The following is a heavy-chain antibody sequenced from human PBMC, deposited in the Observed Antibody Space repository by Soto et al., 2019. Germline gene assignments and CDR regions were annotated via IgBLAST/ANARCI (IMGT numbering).Heavy chain of an antibody. Sequence: QVQLVQSGAEVKKPGSSVKVSCKASGGTFSSYAISWVRQAPGQGLEWMGGIIPIFGTANYAQKFQGRVTITADESTSPAYMELSSLSSEDTAVYYCAGPMGGSYYVYFQHWGQGTLVTVSS. J-gene: IGHJ1*01. V-gene: IGHV1-69*01. CDR3: AGPMGGSYYVYFQH. CDR1: GGTFSSYA. D-gene: IGHD1-26*01. CDR2: IIPIFGTA.